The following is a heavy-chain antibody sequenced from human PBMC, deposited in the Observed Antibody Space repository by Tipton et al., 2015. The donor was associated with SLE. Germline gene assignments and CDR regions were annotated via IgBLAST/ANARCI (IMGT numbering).Heavy chain of an antibody. V-gene: IGHV3-64*01. Sequence: SLRLSCAASGFTFSSYAMHWVRQAPGKELEYVSAISSNGGSTYYANSVKGRFTISRDNSKNTLYLQMGSLRAEDMAVYYCARGRYSNYYFDYWGQGTLVTVSS. CDR1: GFTFSSYA. CDR3: ARGRYSNYYFDY. CDR2: ISSNGGST. D-gene: IGHD4-11*01. J-gene: IGHJ4*02.